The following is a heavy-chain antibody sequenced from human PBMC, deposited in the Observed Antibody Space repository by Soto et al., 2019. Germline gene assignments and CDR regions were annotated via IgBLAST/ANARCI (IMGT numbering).Heavy chain of an antibody. J-gene: IGHJ6*03. D-gene: IGHD3-10*01. CDR2: MNPNSGNT. CDR1: GYTFTSYD. V-gene: IGHV1-8*01. Sequence: QVQLVQSGAEVKKPGASVKVSCKASGYTFTSYDINWVRQATGQGLEWMGWMNPNSGNTGYAQKVQGRVTMTRNTYISTAYMELSSVRSEDTAVYYCAAYGFGELLSDYYYMDVWGKGTTVTVSS. CDR3: AAYGFGELLSDYYYMDV.